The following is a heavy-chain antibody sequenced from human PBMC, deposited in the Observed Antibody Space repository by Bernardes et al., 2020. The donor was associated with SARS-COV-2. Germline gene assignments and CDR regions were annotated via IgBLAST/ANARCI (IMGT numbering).Heavy chain of an antibody. Sequence: SLRLSCAVSGLTIGDYYMSWIRQAPGRGLEWVSYITTSGYTNYADSVRGRFTVSRDNAKNSLNLQMNRLRAEDTAVYYCAIEGASNVFDLWGQGTMVNVSS. D-gene: IGHD6-6*01. V-gene: IGHV3-11*06. CDR1: GLTIGDYY. CDR3: AIEGASNVFDL. CDR2: ITTSGYT. J-gene: IGHJ3*01.